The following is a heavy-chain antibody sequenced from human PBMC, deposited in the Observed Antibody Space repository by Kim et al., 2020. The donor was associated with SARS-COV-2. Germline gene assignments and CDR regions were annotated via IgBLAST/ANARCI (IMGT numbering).Heavy chain of an antibody. V-gene: IGHV1-3*01. Sequence: GRVTITRDTSESTAYMELSSLRSEDTAVYYCARAKFDYYDSSGRPDAFDIWGQGTMVTVSS. CDR3: ARAKFDYYDSSGRPDAFDI. D-gene: IGHD3-22*01. J-gene: IGHJ3*02.